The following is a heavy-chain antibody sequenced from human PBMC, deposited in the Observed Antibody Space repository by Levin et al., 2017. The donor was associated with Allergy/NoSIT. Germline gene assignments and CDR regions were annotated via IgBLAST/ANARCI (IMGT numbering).Heavy chain of an antibody. J-gene: IGHJ4*02. CDR2: IDSGGTT. D-gene: IGHD1-1*01. CDR1: GFSFSSSY. CDR3: VLDDGRSLLDF. Sequence: SCTASGFSFSSSYMSWVRLAPGKGLEWVSIIDSGGTTYYADSVKGRFTTSRDNSKNNLYLQMNSLRAGDTAVYDCVLDDGRSLLDFWGQGTLVTVSS. V-gene: IGHV3-53*01.